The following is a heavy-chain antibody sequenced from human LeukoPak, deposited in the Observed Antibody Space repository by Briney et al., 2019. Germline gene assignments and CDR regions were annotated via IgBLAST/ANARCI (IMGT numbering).Heavy chain of an antibody. J-gene: IGHJ4*02. CDR1: GFAFSSYS. D-gene: IGHD1-26*01. V-gene: IGHV3-66*01. CDR2: IYSGGST. CDR3: ARYHGN. Sequence: GGSLRLSCAASGFAFSSYSMNWVRQAPGKGLEWVSVIYSGGSTYYADSVKGRFTISRDNSKNTLYLQMNSLRAEDTAVYYCARYHGNWGQGTLVTVSS.